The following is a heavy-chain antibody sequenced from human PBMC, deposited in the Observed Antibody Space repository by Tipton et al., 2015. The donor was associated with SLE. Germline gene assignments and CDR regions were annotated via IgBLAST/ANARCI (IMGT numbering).Heavy chain of an antibody. J-gene: IGHJ4*02. D-gene: IGHD6-6*01. CDR2: IYYTGST. Sequence: TLSLTCTVSGGSISTGSNYWGWIRQPPGKGLEWIGSIYYTGSTYYNPSLKSRVTISVDMSKNQFSLKLTSVTAADTAVYYCAAEYYSSSWIHPIDFWGQGMLVTVSS. V-gene: IGHV4-39*01. CDR1: GGSISTGSNY. CDR3: AAEYYSSSWIHPIDF.